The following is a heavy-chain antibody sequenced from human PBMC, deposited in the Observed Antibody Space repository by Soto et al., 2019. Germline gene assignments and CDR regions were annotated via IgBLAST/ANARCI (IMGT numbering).Heavy chain of an antibody. CDR3: AKEQRGRFLKWSIGAFEI. CDR1: GFTFSSYA. D-gene: IGHD3-3*01. Sequence: PGGSLRLSCAASGFTFSSYAMSWVRQAPGKGLEWVSAISGSGGSTYYADSVKGRFTISRDNSKNTLYLQMNVLRAEDTTVYYCAKEQRGRFLKWSIGAFEIWGQGTMVTVSS. J-gene: IGHJ3*02. V-gene: IGHV3-23*01. CDR2: ISGSGGST.